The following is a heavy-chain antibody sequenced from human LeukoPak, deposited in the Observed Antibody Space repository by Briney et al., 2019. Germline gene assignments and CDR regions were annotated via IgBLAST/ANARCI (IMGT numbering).Heavy chain of an antibody. CDR1: GGSISSSSAY. CDR2: IYYSGST. D-gene: IGHD3-22*01. CDR3: ARQSASDYYDSSDSFDY. V-gene: IGHV4-39*01. Sequence: SETLSLTCTVSGGSISSSSAYWGWIRQPPGKGLEWIGSIYYSGSTYYNPSLKSRVTISVETSKNQFSLKLSSVTAADTAVYYCARQSASDYYDSSDSFDYWGQGTLVTVSS. J-gene: IGHJ4*02.